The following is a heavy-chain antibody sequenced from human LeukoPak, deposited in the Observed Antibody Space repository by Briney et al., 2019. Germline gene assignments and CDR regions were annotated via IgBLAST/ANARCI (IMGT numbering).Heavy chain of an antibody. CDR3: ARDRVTFGGVTHFDY. CDR2: IYYSGST. J-gene: IGHJ4*02. V-gene: IGHV4-31*03. D-gene: IGHD3-16*01. Sequence: SETLSLTCTVSGGSISSGGYYWSWIRQHPGQGLEWIGYIYYSGSTYYNPSLKSRVTISVDTSKNQFSLKLSSVTAADTAVYYCARDRVTFGGVTHFDYWGQGTLVTVSS. CDR1: GGSISSGGYY.